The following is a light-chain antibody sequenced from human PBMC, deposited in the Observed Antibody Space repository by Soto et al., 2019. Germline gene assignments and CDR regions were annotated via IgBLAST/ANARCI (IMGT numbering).Light chain of an antibody. CDR2: GAS. V-gene: IGKV3-20*01. Sequence: EMVLKKSPGTRSLSPGERATLSCRASQSVSSSYLAWYQQKPGQAPRLLIYGASSRATGITDRFSGSGSGTDFTLTIIRLEPEDFSVDYCHQYGSSSWTCGQGTKVEIK. CDR1: QSVSSSY. CDR3: HQYGSSSWT. J-gene: IGKJ1*01.